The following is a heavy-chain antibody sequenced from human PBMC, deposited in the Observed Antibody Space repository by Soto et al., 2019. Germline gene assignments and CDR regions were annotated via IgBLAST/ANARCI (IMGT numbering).Heavy chain of an antibody. D-gene: IGHD6-6*01. CDR2: ISGSFGST. Sequence: PGGSLRLSCVASGFSFGSYAMNWVRQAPGKGLEWVSTISGSFGSTYYADSVQGRFTVSRDNAKNSLYLQMNSLRAEDTAVYYCAREYSSSSRYYHYGMDVWGQGTTVTVSS. CDR3: AREYSSSSRYYHYGMDV. J-gene: IGHJ6*02. CDR1: GFSFGSYA. V-gene: IGHV3-23*01.